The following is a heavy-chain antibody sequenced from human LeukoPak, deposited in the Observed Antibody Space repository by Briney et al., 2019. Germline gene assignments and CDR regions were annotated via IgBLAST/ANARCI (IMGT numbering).Heavy chain of an antibody. CDR3: AKRMGYSSGWYYFDY. CDR2: ISGSGGST. V-gene: IGHV3-23*01. J-gene: IGHJ4*02. Sequence: GGSLRLSCAASGFTFSSYAMSWVRQAPGKGLEWVSAISGSGGSTYYADSVKGRFTISRDNSKNTLYLQMNSLRAEDTAVYYCAKRMGYSSGWYYFDYWGQGTLVTVSA. CDR1: GFTFSSYA. D-gene: IGHD6-19*01.